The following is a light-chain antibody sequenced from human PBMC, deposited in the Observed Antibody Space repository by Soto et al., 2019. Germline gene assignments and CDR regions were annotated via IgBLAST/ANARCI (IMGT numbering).Light chain of an antibody. CDR1: QDIGNF. CDR3: QQTYSVPWT. CDR2: DAS. J-gene: IGKJ1*01. V-gene: IGKV1-33*01. Sequence: DIQMTQSLPTLSASVGDRVTITCQASQDIGNFLSWYQQKPGKVPKLLIFDASNLETGVPSRFSGSGSGTDFTFTISSLQPEDIATYYCQQTYSVPWTFGQGTEVA.